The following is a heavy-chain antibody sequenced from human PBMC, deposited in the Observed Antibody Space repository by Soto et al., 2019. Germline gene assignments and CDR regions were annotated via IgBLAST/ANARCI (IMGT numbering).Heavy chain of an antibody. CDR2: INHGGST. CDR3: ARGPGWNASSAPCDY. V-gene: IGHV4-34*01. Sequence: LSLTCAVYGGSFSVYYWIWIRQPPGKGLEWIGEINHGGSTNYILSPKSRVTIAVDTSKNQFSLKLRSVTAADTAIYYCARGPGWNASSAPCDYWGQGTLVTV. J-gene: IGHJ4*02. D-gene: IGHD1-1*01. CDR1: GGSFSVYY.